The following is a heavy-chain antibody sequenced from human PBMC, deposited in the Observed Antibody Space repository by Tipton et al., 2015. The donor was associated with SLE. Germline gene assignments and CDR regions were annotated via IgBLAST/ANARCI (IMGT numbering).Heavy chain of an antibody. CDR2: ISYDGSNK. CDR1: RFAFSSYA. CDR3: ASGGDYYYYDMDV. J-gene: IGHJ6*02. Sequence: RSLRLSCAASRFAFSSYAMHWVRQAPGKGLEWVAVISYDGSNKYYADSVQGRFTVFRDNSKNTLFLQMNSLRAADTAVYYCASGGDYYYYDMDVWGQGTTVTVSS. V-gene: IGHV3-30-3*01. D-gene: IGHD4-23*01.